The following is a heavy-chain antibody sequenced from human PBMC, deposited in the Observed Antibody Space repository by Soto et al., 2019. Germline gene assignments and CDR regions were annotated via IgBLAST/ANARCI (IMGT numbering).Heavy chain of an antibody. CDR1: GFTFSNAW. V-gene: IGHV3-15*01. CDR3: TTAGWGIVGAHFDY. D-gene: IGHD1-26*01. J-gene: IGHJ4*02. CDR2: IKSKTDGGTT. Sequence: EVQLVESGGGLVKPGGSLRLSCAASGFTFSNAWMSWVRQAPGKGLEWVGRIKSKTDGGTTDYAAPVKGRFTISRDDSKNTLYLQMNSLNTVDTAVYYCTTAGWGIVGAHFDYWGQGTLVTVSS.